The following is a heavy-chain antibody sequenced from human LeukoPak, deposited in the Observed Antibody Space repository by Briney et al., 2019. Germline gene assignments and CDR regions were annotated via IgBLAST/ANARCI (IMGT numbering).Heavy chain of an antibody. D-gene: IGHD3-3*01. Sequence: ASVKVSCKASGYTFTSYYTHWVRQAPGQGLEWMGIINPSGGSTSYAQKFQGRVTMTRDTSTSTVYMELSSLRSEDTAVYYCARDRAPQDNYDFWSGYLFDYWGQGTLVTVSS. J-gene: IGHJ4*02. V-gene: IGHV1-46*01. CDR2: INPSGGST. CDR1: GYTFTSYY. CDR3: ARDRAPQDNYDFWSGYLFDY.